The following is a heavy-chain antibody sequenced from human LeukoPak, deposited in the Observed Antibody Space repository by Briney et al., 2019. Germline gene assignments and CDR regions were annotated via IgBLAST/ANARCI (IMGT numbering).Heavy chain of an antibody. CDR1: GGSISSGGYY. Sequence: SQTLSLTCTVSGGSISSGGYYWSWIRQHPGKGLEWIGYIYYSGSTYYNPSLKSRVTISVDTSKNQFSLKLSSVTAADTAVYYCARQRYQLLSGWFDPWGQGTLVTVSS. J-gene: IGHJ5*02. D-gene: IGHD2-2*01. CDR3: ARQRYQLLSGWFDP. CDR2: IYYSGST. V-gene: IGHV4-31*03.